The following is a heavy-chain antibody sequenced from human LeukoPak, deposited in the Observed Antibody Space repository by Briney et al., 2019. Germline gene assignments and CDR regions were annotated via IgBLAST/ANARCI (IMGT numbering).Heavy chain of an antibody. CDR1: GDSLSRGGYS. Sequence: SETLSLTCAVSGDSLSRGGYSWSWIRQPPGKGLEWIGYIYHSGSTYYNPSLKSRVTISVDRSKNQFSLKLSSVTAADTAVYYCAGLVATDPGRVDYWGQGTLVTVSS. V-gene: IGHV4-30-2*01. CDR3: AGLVATDPGRVDY. J-gene: IGHJ4*02. D-gene: IGHD5-12*01. CDR2: IYHSGST.